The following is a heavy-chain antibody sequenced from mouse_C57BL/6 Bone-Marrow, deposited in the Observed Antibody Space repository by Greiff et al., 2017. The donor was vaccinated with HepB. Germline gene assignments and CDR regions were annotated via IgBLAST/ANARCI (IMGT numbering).Heavy chain of an antibody. CDR1: GFTFSSYG. D-gene: IGHD2-3*01. CDR2: ISSGGSYT. J-gene: IGHJ3*01. CDR3: AIPSKDGYYWFAY. Sequence: EVQVVESGGDLVKPGGSLKLSCAASGFTFSSYGMSWVRQTPDKRLEWVATISSGGSYTYYPDSVKGRFTISRDNAKNTLYLQMSSLKSEDTAMYYCAIPSKDGYYWFAYWGQGTLVTVSA. V-gene: IGHV5-6*01.